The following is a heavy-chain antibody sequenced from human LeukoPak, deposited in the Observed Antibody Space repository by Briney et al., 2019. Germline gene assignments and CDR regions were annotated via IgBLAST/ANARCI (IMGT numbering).Heavy chain of an antibody. CDR1: GFTFGSYA. CDR2: VSASGGPT. Sequence: GGSLRLSCAASGFTFGSYAMSWVRQAPGKGLEWVSAVSASGGPTYYADSVKGRFTISRDNSKNTLYLQMNSLRAEDTAVYYCAKGRFRFDYWGQGILVTVSS. J-gene: IGHJ4*02. CDR3: AKGRFRFDY. V-gene: IGHV3-23*01. D-gene: IGHD3-3*01.